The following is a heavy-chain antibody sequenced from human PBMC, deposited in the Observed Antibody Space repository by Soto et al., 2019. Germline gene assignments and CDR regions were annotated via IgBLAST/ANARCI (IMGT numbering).Heavy chain of an antibody. Sequence: ASVKVSCKASGYTFTAYSLHWVRQAPGQGLEWVGWFNPNSGDTIYAQKFQGRVTLTRDTSIGTAYMELYGLTSDDTAVYYCAREASAVISLDYWGQGTLVTVSS. CDR1: GYTFTAYS. J-gene: IGHJ4*02. V-gene: IGHV1-2*02. CDR2: FNPNSGDT. CDR3: AREASAVISLDY. D-gene: IGHD6-19*01.